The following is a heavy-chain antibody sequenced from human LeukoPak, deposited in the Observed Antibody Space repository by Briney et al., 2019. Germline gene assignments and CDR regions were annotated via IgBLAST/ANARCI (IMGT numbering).Heavy chain of an antibody. Sequence: GASVKVSCKASGYTFTRYFIHWVRQAPGRGLEWMGTINPSGGSTGYAQKFQGRVTMTRDTSTSTVYMELSSLRSEDTAVYYCAREGGGGMDIEPSFDYWGQGTLVTVSS. V-gene: IGHV1-46*01. D-gene: IGHD2-2*03. CDR3: AREGGGGMDIEPSFDY. J-gene: IGHJ4*02. CDR2: INPSGGST. CDR1: GYTFTRYF.